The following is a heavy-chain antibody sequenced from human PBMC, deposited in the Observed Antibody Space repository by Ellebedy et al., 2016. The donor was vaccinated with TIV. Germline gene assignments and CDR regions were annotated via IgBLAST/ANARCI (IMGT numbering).Heavy chain of an antibody. D-gene: IGHD3-10*01. CDR1: GFTFSTYG. J-gene: IGHJ4*02. Sequence: PGGSLRLSCEASGFTFSTYGMHWVRQAPGKGLEWVALMSYDGSKQYFADSVKGRFTISRDNSKNTLYLQMNSLRAEDTAVYYCAKGILWFGELFGFDYWGPGTVVTVSS. V-gene: IGHV3-30*18. CDR2: MSYDGSKQ. CDR3: AKGILWFGELFGFDY.